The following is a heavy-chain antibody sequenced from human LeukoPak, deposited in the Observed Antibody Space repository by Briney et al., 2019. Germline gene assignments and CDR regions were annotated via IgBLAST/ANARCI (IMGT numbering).Heavy chain of an antibody. J-gene: IGHJ4*02. V-gene: IGHV3-23*01. CDR2: MSGSGGST. D-gene: IGHD5-18*01. Sequence: GGSLRLSCAASGFTFSSYAMSWVRQAPGKGLEWVSAMSGSGGSTYYADSVKGRLTISRVNSKNTLYLQMNSLRAEDTAVYYCAKDQIYSYGFDYWGQGTLVTVS. CDR3: AKDQIYSYGFDY. CDR1: GFTFSSYA.